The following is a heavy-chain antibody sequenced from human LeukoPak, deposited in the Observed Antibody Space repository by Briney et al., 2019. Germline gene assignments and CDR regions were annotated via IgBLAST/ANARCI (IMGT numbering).Heavy chain of an antibody. CDR1: GGSISSYY. Sequence: SETLSLTCTVSGGSISSYYWSWIRQPPGKGLEWIGYIYYSGSTNYNPSLKSRVTISVDTSKNQFSLRLSSVTAAGTAVYYCARRYGSGSSGTFDYWGQGTLVTVSS. CDR3: ARRYGSGSSGTFDY. CDR2: IYYSGST. J-gene: IGHJ4*02. V-gene: IGHV4-59*01. D-gene: IGHD3-10*01.